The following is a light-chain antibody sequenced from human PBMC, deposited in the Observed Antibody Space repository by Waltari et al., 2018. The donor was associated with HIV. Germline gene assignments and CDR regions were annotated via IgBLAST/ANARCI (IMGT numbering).Light chain of an antibody. CDR1: TSNVGSYY. J-gene: IGLJ2*01. CDR3: ETWDSSLSAVV. V-gene: IGLV1-51*01. Sequence: QSVLTQSPSVSAAPGQKVSISCSGSTSNVGSYYVSWYQQFPGAAPKLLIYEDNNRSSGIPDRFSGSKSGTSATLGITGLQPGDEADYYCETWDSSLSAVVFGGGTKLTVL. CDR2: EDN.